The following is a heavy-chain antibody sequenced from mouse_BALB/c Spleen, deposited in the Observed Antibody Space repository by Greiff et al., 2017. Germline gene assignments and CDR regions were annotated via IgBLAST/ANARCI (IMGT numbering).Heavy chain of an antibody. CDR3: ARGPSQLDY. J-gene: IGHJ2*01. CDR2: ISYSGST. D-gene: IGHD2-12*01. V-gene: IGHV3-2*02. Sequence: EVQLKESGPGLVKPSQSLSLTCTVTGYSITSDYAWNWIRQFPGNKLEWMGYISYSGSTSYNPSLKSRISITRDTSKNQFFLQLNSVTTEDTATYYCARGPSQLDYWGQGTTLTVSS. CDR1: GYSITSDYA.